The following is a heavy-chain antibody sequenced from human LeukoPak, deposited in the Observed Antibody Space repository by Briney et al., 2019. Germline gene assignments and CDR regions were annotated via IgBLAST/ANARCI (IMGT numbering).Heavy chain of an antibody. Sequence: SVKVSCKASGGTFSSYAISWVRQAPGRGLEWMGRIIPILGIANYAQKFQGRVTITADKSTSTAYMELSSLRSEDTAVYCCASAEHGATDYYYYGMDVWGQGTTVTVSS. CDR1: GGTFSSYA. CDR2: IIPILGIA. CDR3: ASAEHGATDYYYYGMDV. D-gene: IGHD1-26*01. V-gene: IGHV1-69*04. J-gene: IGHJ6*02.